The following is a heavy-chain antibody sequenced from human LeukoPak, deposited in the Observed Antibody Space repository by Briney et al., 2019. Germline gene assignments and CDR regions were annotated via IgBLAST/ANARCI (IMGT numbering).Heavy chain of an antibody. CDR1: GLTFTNAW. D-gene: IGHD2-2*01. J-gene: IGHJ3*01. CDR3: ATDHGSTSCYCGAFDL. Sequence: PGGSLRLSCAASGLTFTNAWMHWVRQAPGKGLEWIGRIKSKTDGETADFAAPVKGRFTISRDDSKKTLYLQMNSLKTEDTAVHYCATDHGSTSCYCGAFDLWGQGTMVTVSS. CDR2: IKSKTDGETA. V-gene: IGHV3-15*01.